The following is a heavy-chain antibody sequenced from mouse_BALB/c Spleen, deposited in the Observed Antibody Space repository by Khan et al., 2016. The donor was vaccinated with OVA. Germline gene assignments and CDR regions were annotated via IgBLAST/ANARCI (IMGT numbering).Heavy chain of an antibody. CDR1: GDSITSGF. J-gene: IGHJ3*01. D-gene: IGHD1-3*01. Sequence: EVQLQESGPSLVQPSQTLSLTCSVTGDSITSGFWSWVRKFPGNKLEYMGYMIYSGYTYYNPSLKGRFSITRHPSKNQYCLQFNSGTTEDTATVYCARSTYKYAFAYWGQGALVTVSA. CDR2: MIYSGYT. V-gene: IGHV3-8*02. CDR3: ARSTYKYAFAY.